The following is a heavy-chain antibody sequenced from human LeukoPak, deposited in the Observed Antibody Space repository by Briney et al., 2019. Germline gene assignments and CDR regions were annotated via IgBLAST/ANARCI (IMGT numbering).Heavy chain of an antibody. D-gene: IGHD3-10*01. Sequence: PSETLSLTCTVSGGSISSSSYYWGWIRQPPGKGLEWIGSIYYSGSTYYNPSLKSQVTISVDPSKNQFSLKLSSVTAADTAVYYCARQDPGEYGSGSRAMNWYFDLWGRGTLVTVSS. CDR1: GGSISSSSYY. CDR3: ARQDPGEYGSGSRAMNWYFDL. CDR2: IYYSGST. V-gene: IGHV4-39*01. J-gene: IGHJ2*01.